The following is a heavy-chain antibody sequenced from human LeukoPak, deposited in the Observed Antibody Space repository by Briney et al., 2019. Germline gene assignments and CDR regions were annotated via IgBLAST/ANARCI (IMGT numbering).Heavy chain of an antibody. J-gene: IGHJ4*02. D-gene: IGHD6-19*01. Sequence: ASVKVSCKASGYTFTGYYMHWVRQAPGQGLEWMGWINPNSGGTNYAQKFRGRVTMTRDTSISTAYMELSRLRSDDTAVYYCARDNSIAVAGTFAYFDYWGQGTLVTVSS. V-gene: IGHV1-2*02. CDR1: GYTFTGYY. CDR2: INPNSGGT. CDR3: ARDNSIAVAGTFAYFDY.